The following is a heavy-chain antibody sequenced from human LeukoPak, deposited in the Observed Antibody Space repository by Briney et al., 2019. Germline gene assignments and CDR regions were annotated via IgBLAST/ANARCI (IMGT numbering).Heavy chain of an antibody. V-gene: IGHV1-46*01. J-gene: IGHJ4*02. CDR3: ARKRTDGYISYYFDY. CDR1: GYTFIDYY. Sequence: ASGRVSCKASGYTFIDYYMHWVRQAPGQGLEWMGIINPRGGSTTYAKNFQGRVTMTRDTSTSTLYMELSSLTYEDTAVYYCARKRTDGYISYYFDYWGQGTLVTVFS. CDR2: INPRGGST. D-gene: IGHD5-24*01.